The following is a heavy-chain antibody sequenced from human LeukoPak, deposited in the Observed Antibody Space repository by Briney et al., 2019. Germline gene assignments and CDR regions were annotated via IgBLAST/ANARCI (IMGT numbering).Heavy chain of an antibody. D-gene: IGHD6-13*01. Sequence: SETLSLTCAVYGGSFSGYYWSWIRQPPGKGLERIGEINHSGSTNYNPSLKSRVTISVDTSKNQFSLKLSSVTAADTAVYYCAREGSSWYSDYYYYYMDVWGKGTTVTVSS. V-gene: IGHV4-34*01. CDR2: INHSGST. CDR1: GGSFSGYY. J-gene: IGHJ6*03. CDR3: AREGSSWYSDYYYYYMDV.